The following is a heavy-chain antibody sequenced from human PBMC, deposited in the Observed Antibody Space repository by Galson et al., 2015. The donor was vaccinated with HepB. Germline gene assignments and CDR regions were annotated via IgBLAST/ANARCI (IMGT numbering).Heavy chain of an antibody. D-gene: IGHD4-17*01. Sequence: SLRLSCAASGFTFSSYSMNWVRQAPGKGLEWVSSISSSSSYIYYADSVKGRFTISRDNAKNSLFLQMNSLRAEDTAVYYCASEATTTTFDYWGQGTLVTVSS. CDR1: GFTFSSYS. CDR2: ISSSSSYI. CDR3: ASEATTTTFDY. V-gene: IGHV3-21*01. J-gene: IGHJ4*02.